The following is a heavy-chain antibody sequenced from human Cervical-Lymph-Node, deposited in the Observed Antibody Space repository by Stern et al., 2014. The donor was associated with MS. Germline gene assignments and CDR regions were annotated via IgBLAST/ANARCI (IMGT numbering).Heavy chain of an antibody. CDR2: IIPIFDTP. D-gene: IGHD4-17*01. V-gene: IGHV1-69*06. CDR1: GGTFTSFS. CDR3: VLPSKVTTAAFDV. Sequence: VQLEESGAEVKKPGASVKVSCKASGGTFTSFSINWVRQVPGQRLEWMGGIIPIFDTPNLAQKFQGRVTITADSSTSTVYMALNSLRSDDTAVYYCVLPSKVTTAAFDVWGRGTMVTVSS. J-gene: IGHJ3*01.